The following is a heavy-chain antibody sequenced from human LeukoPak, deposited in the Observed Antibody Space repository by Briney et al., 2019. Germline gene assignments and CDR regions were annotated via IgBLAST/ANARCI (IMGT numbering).Heavy chain of an antibody. CDR1: GGTFSSYA. CDR2: IIPILGIA. CDR3: ARAGPYYYDSSGLPEFDY. Sequence: SVKVSCTASGGTFSSYAISWVRQAPGQGLEWMGRIIPILGIANYAQKFQGRVTITADKSTSTAYMELSSLRSEDTAVYYCARAGPYYYDSSGLPEFDYWGQGTLVTVSS. J-gene: IGHJ4*02. D-gene: IGHD3-22*01. V-gene: IGHV1-69*04.